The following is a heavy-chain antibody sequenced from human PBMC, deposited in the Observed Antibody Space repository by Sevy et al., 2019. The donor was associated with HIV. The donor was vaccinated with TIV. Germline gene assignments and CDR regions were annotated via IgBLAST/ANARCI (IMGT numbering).Heavy chain of an antibody. V-gene: IGHV3-15*01. D-gene: IGHD3-22*01. CDR2: IKSKTDGGTT. CDR1: GFTFNNAW. CDR3: TNMYYYVSGGYYVIDY. J-gene: IGHJ4*02. Sequence: GGSLRLSCAASGFTFNNAWMNGVRQAPVKGLEWIGRIKSKTDGGTTDYAEPVKGRFTISRDYSKYTLYLQINSLRTDDTAVYYCTNMYYYVSGGYYVIDYWGQGTLVTVSS.